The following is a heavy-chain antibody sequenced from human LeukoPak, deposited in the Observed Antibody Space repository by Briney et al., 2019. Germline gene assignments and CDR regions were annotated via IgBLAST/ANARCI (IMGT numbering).Heavy chain of an antibody. D-gene: IGHD2-15*01. CDR2: IRYDGSNK. CDR3: AKDEYCSGGSCYNPLDY. J-gene: IGHJ4*02. Sequence: PGGSLRLSCAASGFTFSSYGMRWVRQAPGKGLEWVAFIRYDGSNKYYADSVKGRFTISRDNSKNTLYLQMNSLRAEDTAVYYCAKDEYCSGGSCYNPLDYWGQGTLVTVSS. CDR1: GFTFSSYG. V-gene: IGHV3-30*02.